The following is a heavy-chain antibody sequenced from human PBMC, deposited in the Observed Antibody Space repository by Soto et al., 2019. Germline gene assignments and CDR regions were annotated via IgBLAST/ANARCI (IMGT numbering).Heavy chain of an antibody. Sequence: PSETLSLTCTVSGGSMNSHDYYWSWIRQPPGKGLEWIGYIHNSGSTYYNPSLKSRLTISSDTSENQFSLRLNSVTAADTALYYCERGDVRGHFDIWGQGTMVTVSS. J-gene: IGHJ3*02. CDR2: IHNSGST. CDR1: GGSMNSHDYY. D-gene: IGHD3-10*02. CDR3: ERGDVRGHFDI. V-gene: IGHV4-30-4*01.